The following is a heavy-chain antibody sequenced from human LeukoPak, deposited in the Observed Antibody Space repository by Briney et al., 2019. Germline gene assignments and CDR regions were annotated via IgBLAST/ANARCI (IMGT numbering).Heavy chain of an antibody. D-gene: IGHD3-3*01. Sequence: SETLSLTCTVSGGSISSYYWSRIRQPPGKGLEWIGYIYYSGSTNYNPSLKSRVTISVDTSKNQFSLKLSSVTAADTAVYYCARAYYDFWSGYSIDYYYYYYMDVWGKGTTVTVSS. V-gene: IGHV4-59*01. CDR2: IYYSGST. CDR3: ARAYYDFWSGYSIDYYYYYYMDV. J-gene: IGHJ6*03. CDR1: GGSISSYY.